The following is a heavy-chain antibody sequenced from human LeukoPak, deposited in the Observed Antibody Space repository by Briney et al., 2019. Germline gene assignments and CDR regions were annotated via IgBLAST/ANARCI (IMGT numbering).Heavy chain of an antibody. D-gene: IGHD2-2*01. CDR3: ARARYANAWYAFDI. V-gene: IGHV4-59*01. CDR2: IYNSGST. Sequence: SETLSLTCTVSGGSISNYYWSWIRQPPGKGLECIGYIYNSGSTNYNPSLKSRVSISVDTSKNQFPLKLSSVTAADTPVYYCARARYANAWYAFDIWGHGTMVTVSS. CDR1: GGSISNYY. J-gene: IGHJ3*02.